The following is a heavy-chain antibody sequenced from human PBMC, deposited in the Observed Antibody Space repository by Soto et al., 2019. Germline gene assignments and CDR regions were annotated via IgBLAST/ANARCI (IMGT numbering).Heavy chain of an antibody. CDR1: GGSISSYY. CDR2: IYYSGST. V-gene: IGHV4-59*01. J-gene: IGHJ5*02. Sequence: TLSLTCTVSGGSISSYYWSWIRQPPGKGLEWIGYIYYSGSTNYNPSLKSRVTISVDTSKNQFSLKLSSVTAADTAVYYCARGGSSDGGKWFDPWGQGTLVTVSS. CDR3: ARGGSSDGGKWFDP. D-gene: IGHD3-16*01.